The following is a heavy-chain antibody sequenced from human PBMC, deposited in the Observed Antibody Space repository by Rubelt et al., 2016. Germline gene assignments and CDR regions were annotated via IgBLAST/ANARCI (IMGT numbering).Heavy chain of an antibody. CDR3: ARGRSAFDY. CDR2: IYYSGST. V-gene: IGHV4-39*01. Sequence: QLQLQESGPGLVKPSETLSLTCTVSGGSISSSSYYWGWIRQPPGKGLEWIGCIYYSGSTYYNPSLRSRVTISVDTSKNQFSRKLSSGTAADTAVYYCARGRSAFDYWGQGTLVTVSS. D-gene: IGHD3-3*01. CDR1: GGSISSSSYY. J-gene: IGHJ4*02.